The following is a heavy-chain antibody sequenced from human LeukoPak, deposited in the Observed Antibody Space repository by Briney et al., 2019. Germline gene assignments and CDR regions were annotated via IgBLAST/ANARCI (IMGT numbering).Heavy chain of an antibody. Sequence: PGRSLRLSRAASGFTFSNYAMSWVRQAPGKGLEWVSAISGSGGSTYYADSVKGRFTISRDNSKNTLYLQMNSLRAEDTAVYYCAKGYYDFWSAAPGAFDIWGQGTMVTVSS. CDR3: AKGYYDFWSAAPGAFDI. CDR1: GFTFSNYA. CDR2: ISGSGGST. D-gene: IGHD3-3*01. J-gene: IGHJ3*02. V-gene: IGHV3-23*01.